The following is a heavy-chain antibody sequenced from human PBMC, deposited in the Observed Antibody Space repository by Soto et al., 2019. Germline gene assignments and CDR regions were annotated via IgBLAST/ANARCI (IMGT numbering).Heavy chain of an antibody. V-gene: IGHV4-61*01. J-gene: IGHJ4*02. CDR3: ARDVYGDYSDY. CDR1: GGSVSSGSYY. Sequence: SETLSLTCTVSGGSVSSGSYYWSWIRQPPGKGLEWIGYIYYSGSTNYNTSLKSRVTISVDTSKNHFFLKLSSVTAADTAVYYCARDVYGDYSDYWGQGTLVTVSS. CDR2: IYYSGST. D-gene: IGHD4-17*01.